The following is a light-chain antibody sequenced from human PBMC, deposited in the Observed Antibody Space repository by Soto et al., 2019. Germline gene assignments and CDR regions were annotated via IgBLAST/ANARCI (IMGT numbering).Light chain of an antibody. V-gene: IGLV2-14*01. CDR1: SSDVGGYKY. CDR3: LSFTSSSTYI. Sequence: QSALTQPASVSGSPGQSITISCTGTSSDVGGYKYVSWYQQHPGKAPKLMVYEVTNRPSGVSNRFSGSKSGNTASLTISGLQAEDEADYYCLSFTSSSTYIFGIGTKATVL. J-gene: IGLJ1*01. CDR2: EVT.